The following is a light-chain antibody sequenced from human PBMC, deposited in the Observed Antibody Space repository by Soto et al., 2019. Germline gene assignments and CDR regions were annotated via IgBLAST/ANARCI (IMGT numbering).Light chain of an antibody. Sequence: EIVLTQSPVTLSLSPGERATLSCRASQSVSSYLAWYQQKPDQAPRLLIYDASNRATGIPARFSGSGSGTDFTLTISSLEPEDFAVYYCQQRSNWPPTFGQGTKVDIK. CDR3: QQRSNWPPT. CDR2: DAS. V-gene: IGKV3-11*01. CDR1: QSVSSY. J-gene: IGKJ1*01.